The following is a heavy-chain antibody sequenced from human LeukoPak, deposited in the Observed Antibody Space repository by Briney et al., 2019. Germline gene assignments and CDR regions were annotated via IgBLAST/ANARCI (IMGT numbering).Heavy chain of an antibody. Sequence: SETLSLTCTVSGGSITSNSYYWGWIRQPPGKGLEWIGSITYSGSTYYNPSLKSRVTISVDTSKNQFSLKLSSVTAADTVVYYCASRGGLQEYFDYWGQGTRVTVSS. V-gene: IGHV4-39*07. CDR1: GGSITSNSYY. CDR3: ASRGGLQEYFDY. CDR2: ITYSGST. J-gene: IGHJ4*02. D-gene: IGHD3-16*01.